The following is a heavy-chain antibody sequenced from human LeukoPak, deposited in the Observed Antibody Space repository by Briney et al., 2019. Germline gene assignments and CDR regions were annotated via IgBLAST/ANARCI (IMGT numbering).Heavy chain of an antibody. CDR3: ARGQSGYYDY. V-gene: IGHV4-4*07. CDR1: GGSISGYS. D-gene: IGHD3-3*01. CDR2: IYSSGIT. J-gene: IGHJ4*02. Sequence: SETLSLTCTVSGGSISGYSCSWIRQPAGKGLEWIGRIYSSGITNYNPSLKSRVTTSLDTSKNQFSLEVSSATAADTAVYYCARGQSGYYDYWGQGTLVTVSS.